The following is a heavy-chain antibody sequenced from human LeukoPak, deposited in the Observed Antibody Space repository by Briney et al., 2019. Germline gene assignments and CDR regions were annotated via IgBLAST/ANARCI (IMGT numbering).Heavy chain of an antibody. CDR1: GGTFSSYA. J-gene: IGHJ4*02. Sequence: ASVKVSCKASGGTFSSYAISWVRQAPGQGLEWMGRINPNSGGTNYAQKFQGRVTMTRDTSISTAYMELSRLRSDDTAVYYCARDLGSYPFDYWGQGTLVTVSS. D-gene: IGHD1-26*01. V-gene: IGHV1-2*06. CDR2: INPNSGGT. CDR3: ARDLGSYPFDY.